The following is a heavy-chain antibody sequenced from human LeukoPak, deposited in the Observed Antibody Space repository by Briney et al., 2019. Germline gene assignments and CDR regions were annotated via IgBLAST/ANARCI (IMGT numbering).Heavy chain of an antibody. J-gene: IGHJ4*02. CDR1: GFTFSSYA. CDR2: ISSNGGST. Sequence: GSLRLSCAASGFTFSSYAMHWVRQAPGKGLEYVSAISSNGGSTYYANSVKGRFTISRDNSKNTLYLQMGSLRAEDMAVYYCARDGDYGDYGDYWGQGTLVTVSS. CDR3: ARDGDYGDYGDY. D-gene: IGHD4-17*01. V-gene: IGHV3-64*01.